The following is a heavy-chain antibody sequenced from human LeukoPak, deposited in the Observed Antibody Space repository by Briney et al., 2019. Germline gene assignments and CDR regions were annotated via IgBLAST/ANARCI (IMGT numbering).Heavy chain of an antibody. J-gene: IGHJ4*02. CDR1: GFTLKYYD. CDR2: TSHDGRNE. D-gene: IGHD3-16*02. CDR3: AKAILWGSYRHDY. Sequence: GGSLRLSCAASGFTLKYYDMNWVRQAPGKGLEWVAVTSHDGRNEYYAGSVKGRFTISRDNSKNTLYLQMNNLRAEDAAVYSCAKAILWGSYRHDYWGQGILVTVSS. V-gene: IGHV3-30*18.